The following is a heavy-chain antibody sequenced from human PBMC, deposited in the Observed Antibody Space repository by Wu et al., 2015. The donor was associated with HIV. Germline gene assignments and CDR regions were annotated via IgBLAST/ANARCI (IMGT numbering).Heavy chain of an antibody. CDR1: GYTFSSYG. CDR3: ARGDDYGGLLPGAFDV. Sequence: QVQLVQSGAEVKKPGASVKVSCEASGYTFSSYGITWVRQAPRQGLEWMGWISIQKGKTNYVQKFQGRVTMTTDTSTSTVYMELRKLSSDDTAMYYCARGDDYGGLLPGAFDVWGQGTMVTVSS. J-gene: IGHJ3*01. V-gene: IGHV1-18*01. CDR2: ISIQKGKT. D-gene: IGHD4-23*01.